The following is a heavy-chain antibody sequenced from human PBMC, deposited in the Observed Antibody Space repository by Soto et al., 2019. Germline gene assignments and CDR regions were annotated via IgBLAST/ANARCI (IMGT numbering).Heavy chain of an antibody. CDR1: GGSISSSSYY. V-gene: IGHV4-39*01. D-gene: IGHD3-22*01. J-gene: IGHJ4*02. CDR3: ARHGMDYYDSSGYYYSPYYFDY. Sequence: QLQLQESGPGLVKPSETLSLTCTVSGGSISSSSYYWGCIREPPGKWLECIGSIYYSGSTYYNPSLKSRVTISVETSKDHFSLLLGSGTAADTAVYYCARHGMDYYDSSGYYYSPYYFDYWGQGTLVSVSS. CDR2: IYYSGST.